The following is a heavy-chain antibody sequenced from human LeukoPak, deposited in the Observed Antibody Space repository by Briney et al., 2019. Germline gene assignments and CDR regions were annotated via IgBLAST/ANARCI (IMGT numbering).Heavy chain of an antibody. V-gene: IGHV1-46*01. CDR2: INPSGGTT. D-gene: IGHD3-22*01. Sequence: ASVKVSCKASGGTFSSYAISWVRQAPGQGLEWMGMINPSGGTTSYAQKFQGRVTMTRDMSTSTVYMELSSLRSEDTAVYYCARGHFYDSSGYHDTFDIWGQGTVVTVSS. CDR3: ARGHFYDSSGYHDTFDI. CDR1: GGTFSSYA. J-gene: IGHJ3*02.